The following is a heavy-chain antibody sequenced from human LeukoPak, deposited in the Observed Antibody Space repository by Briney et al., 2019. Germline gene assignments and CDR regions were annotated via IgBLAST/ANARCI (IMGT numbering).Heavy chain of an antibody. CDR1: GFTFSSYS. CDR2: ISSSSSTI. Sequence: PGGSLRLSCAASGFTFSSYSMNWVRQAPGKGLEWVSYISSSSSTIYHADSVKGRFTISRDNAKNSLYLQMNSLRAEDTAVYYCARDEDQVDYVWGSRLDYWGQGTLVTVSS. V-gene: IGHV3-48*04. CDR3: ARDEDQVDYVWGSRLDY. D-gene: IGHD3-16*01. J-gene: IGHJ4*02.